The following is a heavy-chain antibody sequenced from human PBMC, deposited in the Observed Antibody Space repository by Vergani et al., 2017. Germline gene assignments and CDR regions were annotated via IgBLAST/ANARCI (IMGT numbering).Heavy chain of an antibody. J-gene: IGHJ5*02. CDR3: ARHSTVEWLIKLVWIDH. CDR1: GVSLRSSNYY. CDR2: IYYSGST. D-gene: IGHD3-3*01. V-gene: IGHV4-39*01. Sequence: QLQLQESGPGLVKPSATLSLTCSVSGVSLRSSNYYWGWIRQPPGKGVEWIASIYYSGSTYYNPSLKSRVTISVDTSKNQFSLKLSSVTAADTAVYFCARHSTVEWLIKLVWIDHWGQGILVTVSS.